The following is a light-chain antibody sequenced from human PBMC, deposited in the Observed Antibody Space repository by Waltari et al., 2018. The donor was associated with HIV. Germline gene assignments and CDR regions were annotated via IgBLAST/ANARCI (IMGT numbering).Light chain of an antibody. CDR1: QSLLHKNGKNY. V-gene: IGKV2-28*01. CDR2: MAS. Sequence: DVLLTQSPVSLAVTPGASASISCKSSQSLLHKNGKNYLDWYVKKPGQTPQLLMYMASNLAAGVPVRFSGSGSGTEFTLKISRVEAEDVGLYYCMQALHTPFMFGHGTRLEI. J-gene: IGKJ5*01. CDR3: MQALHTPFM.